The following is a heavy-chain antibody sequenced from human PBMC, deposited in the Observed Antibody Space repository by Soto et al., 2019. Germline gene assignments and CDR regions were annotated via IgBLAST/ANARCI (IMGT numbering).Heavy chain of an antibody. CDR1: GVTLSSYS. Sequence: XGSLRLSCSASGVTLSSYSMNWVRQAPGRGLEWVSSISSSSSYIYYADSVKGRFTISRDNAKNSLYLQMNSLRAEDTAVYYCARDRWGSCSSTSCPFNWFDPWGQGTLATVSS. CDR3: ARDRWGSCSSTSCPFNWFDP. CDR2: ISSSSSYI. V-gene: IGHV3-21*01. J-gene: IGHJ5*02. D-gene: IGHD2-2*01.